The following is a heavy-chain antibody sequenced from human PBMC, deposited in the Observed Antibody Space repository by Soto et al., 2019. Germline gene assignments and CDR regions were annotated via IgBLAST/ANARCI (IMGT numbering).Heavy chain of an antibody. CDR3: ARLGCSGGSCTLAPGYYYYYGMDV. V-gene: IGHV5-51*01. J-gene: IGHJ6*02. CDR2: IYPGDSDT. D-gene: IGHD2-15*01. Sequence: PGESLKISCKGSGYSFTSYWIGWVRQMPGKGLEWMGIIYPGDSDTRYSPPFQGQVTISADKSISTAYLQWSSLKASDTAMYYCARLGCSGGSCTLAPGYYYYYGMDVWGQGTTVTVSS. CDR1: GYSFTSYW.